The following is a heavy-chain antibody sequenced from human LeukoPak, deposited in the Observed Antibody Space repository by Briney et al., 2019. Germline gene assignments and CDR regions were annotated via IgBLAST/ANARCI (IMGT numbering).Heavy chain of an antibody. CDR3: TRDAGGGDCYSCPNWFDP. CDR1: GYTFTGYY. V-gene: IGHV1-2*02. Sequence: ASVKVSCKASGYTFTGYYMHWVRQAPGQGLGWMGWINPNSGVTKYAQKFQGRVTMTSDTSISTAYMELSRLRSDDTAVYYCTRDAGGGDCYSCPNWFDPWGQGTLVTVSS. D-gene: IGHD2-21*02. CDR2: INPNSGVT. J-gene: IGHJ5*02.